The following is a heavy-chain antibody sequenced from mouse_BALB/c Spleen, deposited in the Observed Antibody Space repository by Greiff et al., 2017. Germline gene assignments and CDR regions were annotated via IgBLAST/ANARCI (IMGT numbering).Heavy chain of an antibody. CDR2: INSNGGST. CDR1: GFTFSSYY. J-gene: IGHJ2*01. D-gene: IGHD1-1*02. Sequence: EVMLVESGGGLVKLGGSLKLSCAASGFTFSSYYMSWVRQTPEKRLELVAAINSNGGSTYYPDTVKGRFTISRDNAKNTLYLQMSSLKSEDTALYYCARHGGGSSYYFDYWGQGTTLTVSS. CDR3: ARHGGGSSYYFDY. V-gene: IGHV5-6-2*01.